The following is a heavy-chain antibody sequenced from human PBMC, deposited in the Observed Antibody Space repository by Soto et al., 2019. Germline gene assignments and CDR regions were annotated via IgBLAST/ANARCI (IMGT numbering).Heavy chain of an antibody. J-gene: IGHJ4*02. D-gene: IGHD5-18*01. CDR1: TISVRSGTYY. Sequence: SETLSLTCTVSTISVRSGTYYWSWIRQTSGQGLEWIGYIHDSVNTKYNPSLKNRVTISVDTSKNQFSLKLSSVTAADTAVYYCARSRIQLWSTGTYFDYWGQGTLVTVPQ. CDR2: IHDSVNT. CDR3: ARSRIQLWSTGTYFDY. V-gene: IGHV4-61*01.